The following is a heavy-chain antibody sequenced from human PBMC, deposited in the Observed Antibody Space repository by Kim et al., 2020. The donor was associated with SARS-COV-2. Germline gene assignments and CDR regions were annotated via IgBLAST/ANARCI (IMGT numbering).Heavy chain of an antibody. V-gene: IGHV3-33*01. D-gene: IGHD3-10*01. CDR3: ARDIRFGELLVDY. J-gene: IGHJ4*02. Sequence: YYPASVKGRFTISRDHPKNPLYLQMNSLRAEDTAVYYCARDIRFGELLVDYWGQGTLVTVSS.